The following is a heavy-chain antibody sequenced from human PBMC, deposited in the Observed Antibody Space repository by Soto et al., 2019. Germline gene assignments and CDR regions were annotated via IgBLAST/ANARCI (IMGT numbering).Heavy chain of an antibody. CDR3: ARAPVPSTSLRYFDWGASNWFDP. Sequence: ASVKVSCKASGYTFTGYYMHWVRQAPGQGLEWMGWINPNSGGTNYAQKFQGWVTMTRDTSISTAYVELSRLRSDDTAVYYCARAPVPSTSLRYFDWGASNWFDPWGQGTLVTVSS. D-gene: IGHD3-9*01. CDR2: INPNSGGT. V-gene: IGHV1-2*04. J-gene: IGHJ5*02. CDR1: GYTFTGYY.